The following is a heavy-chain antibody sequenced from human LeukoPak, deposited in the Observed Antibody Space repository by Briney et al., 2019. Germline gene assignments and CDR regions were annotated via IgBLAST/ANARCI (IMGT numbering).Heavy chain of an antibody. CDR3: ARDTDRRSSPGSWFDP. V-gene: IGHV4-59*13. D-gene: IGHD2-15*01. J-gene: IGHJ5*02. Sequence: SETLSLTCTVSGGSISTYYWSWIRRPPGKGLEWIAYIHASGPTNYNPSLRSRVTISLDTSKTQFSLRLSSVTAADTAVYYCARDTDRRSSPGSWFDPWGQGTLVTVSS. CDR1: GGSISTYY. CDR2: IHASGPT.